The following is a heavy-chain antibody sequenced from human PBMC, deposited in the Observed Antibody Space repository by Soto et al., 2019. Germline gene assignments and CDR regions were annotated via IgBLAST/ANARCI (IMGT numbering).Heavy chain of an antibody. CDR3: ARDLGSGYDPGDY. V-gene: IGHV1-69*14. D-gene: IGHD5-12*01. CDR2: IIPIFGTT. J-gene: IGHJ4*02. CDR1: GDIFSGYS. Sequence: QVQLVQSGAEVKKPGSSVKVSCKTSGDIFSGYSISWVRQAPGQGLEWMGGIIPIFGTTNYAQKFHGRVTITADKSTSTVYMDLYSLKSEDTAMYYCARDLGSGYDPGDYWGQGTRVTVSS.